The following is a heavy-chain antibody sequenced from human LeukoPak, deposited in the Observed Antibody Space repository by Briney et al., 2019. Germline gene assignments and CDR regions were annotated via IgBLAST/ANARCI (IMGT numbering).Heavy chain of an antibody. Sequence: PSQALSLTCAVSGVSTSRGVYYSGWVPHPPRKGLAWVGSIYYSGSTYYNTPLKRRVTIAVYTSKNQCSLKLSSVTAADTAVYYCARDVGSSGWYGGFIVAWGQGTLVTVSS. CDR1: GVSTSRGVYY. CDR3: ARDVGSSGWYGGFIVA. D-gene: IGHD6-19*01. V-gene: IGHV4-30-4*08. J-gene: IGHJ5*02. CDR2: IYYSGST.